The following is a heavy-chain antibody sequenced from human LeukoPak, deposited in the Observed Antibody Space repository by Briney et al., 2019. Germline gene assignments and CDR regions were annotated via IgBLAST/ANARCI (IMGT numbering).Heavy chain of an antibody. J-gene: IGHJ4*02. V-gene: IGHV3-49*04. CDR3: TRARFLEWLFDY. D-gene: IGHD3-3*01. Sequence: GGSLRLSCAASGFTFGDYAMSWVRQAPGKGLEWVGFIRSKAYGGTTEYAASVKGRFTISRDDSKSIAYLQMNSLKTEDTAVYYCTRARFLEWLFDYWGQGTLVTVSS. CDR1: GFTFGDYA. CDR2: IRSKAYGGTT.